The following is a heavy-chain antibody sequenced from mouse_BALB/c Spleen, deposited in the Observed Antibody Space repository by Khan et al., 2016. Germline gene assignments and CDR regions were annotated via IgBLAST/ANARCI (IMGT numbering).Heavy chain of an antibody. J-gene: IGHJ3*01. Sequence: QVQLKQSGAELAKPGASVKMSCKASGYTFTDYWMHWVKQSPGQGLEWIGYINPSTGYTEYNQKFKDKATLTADKSSSTAYMQLSSLTSEDSAVYYCARWSYYYGSSYGWFAYGGQGTLVTVSA. CDR1: GYTFTDYW. CDR2: INPSTGYT. V-gene: IGHV1-7*01. CDR3: ARWSYYYGSSYGWFAY. D-gene: IGHD1-1*01.